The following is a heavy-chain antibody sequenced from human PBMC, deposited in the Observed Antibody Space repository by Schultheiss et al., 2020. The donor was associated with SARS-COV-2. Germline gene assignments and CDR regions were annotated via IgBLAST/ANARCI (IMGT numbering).Heavy chain of an antibody. V-gene: IGHV3-11*01. J-gene: IGHJ6*02. CDR2: ISSSGSTI. Sequence: GGSLRLSCAASGFTVSSNYMSWVRQAPGKGLEWVSYISSSGSTIYYADSVKGRFTISRDNAKNSLYLQMNSLRAEDTAVYYCARGRSSYGMDVWGQGTTVTVSS. CDR3: ARGRSSYGMDV. CDR1: GFTVSSNY. D-gene: IGHD3-3*01.